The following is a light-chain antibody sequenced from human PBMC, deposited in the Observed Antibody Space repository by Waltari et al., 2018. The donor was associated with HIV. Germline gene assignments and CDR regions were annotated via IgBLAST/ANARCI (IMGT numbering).Light chain of an antibody. V-gene: IGLV1-47*01. CDR3: AAWDNSLSVLVV. CDR2: RNN. Sequence: QSVLTQTPSASGTPGQRVTISCSGSSSHIGSPYVYWYQQLPGTAPKLLIYRNNQRPSGVPDRFSGSKSGTSASLAISGLRSEDEADYYCAAWDNSLSVLVVFGGGTKLTVL. J-gene: IGLJ2*01. CDR1: SSHIGSPY.